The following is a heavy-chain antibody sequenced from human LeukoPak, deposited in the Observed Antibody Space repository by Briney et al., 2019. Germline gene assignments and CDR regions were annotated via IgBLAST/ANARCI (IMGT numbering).Heavy chain of an antibody. Sequence: PSETLSLTCTVSGGSISSGDYYWSWIRQPPGKGLEWIGYIYYSGSTYYNPSLKSRVTISVDTSKNQFSLKLSSVTAADTAVYYCARASPSRDGYKFLEYYFDYWGQGTLVTVSS. V-gene: IGHV4-30-4*01. J-gene: IGHJ4*02. CDR1: GGSISSGDYY. CDR2: IYYSGST. D-gene: IGHD5-24*01. CDR3: ARASPSRDGYKFLEYYFDY.